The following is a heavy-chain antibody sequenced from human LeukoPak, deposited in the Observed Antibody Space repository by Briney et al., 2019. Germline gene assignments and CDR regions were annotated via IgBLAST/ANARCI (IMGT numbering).Heavy chain of an antibody. J-gene: IGHJ4*02. Sequence: PSETLSLTCTVSGGSISSSSYYWGWIRQPPGKGLEWIGSIYYSGSTYYNPSLKSRVTISVDTSKNQFSLKLSSVTAADTAVYYCARKIGSTIGPDYWGQGTLVTVSS. CDR3: ARKIGSTIGPDY. V-gene: IGHV4-39*07. CDR2: IYYSGST. CDR1: GGSISSSSYY. D-gene: IGHD1-26*01.